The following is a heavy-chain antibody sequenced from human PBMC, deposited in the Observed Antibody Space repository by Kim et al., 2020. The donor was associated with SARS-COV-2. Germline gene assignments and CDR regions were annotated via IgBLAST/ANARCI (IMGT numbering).Heavy chain of an antibody. CDR1: GGSISSGGYY. V-gene: IGHV4-31*03. J-gene: IGHJ6*02. Sequence: SETLSLTCTVSGGSISSGGYYWSWIRQHPGKGLEWIGYIYYSGSTYYNPSLKSRVTISVDTSKNQFSLKLSSVTAADTAVYYCARDGNSIYYYGMDVWGQGTTVTVSS. CDR2: IYYSGST. D-gene: IGHD4-4*01. CDR3: ARDGNSIYYYGMDV.